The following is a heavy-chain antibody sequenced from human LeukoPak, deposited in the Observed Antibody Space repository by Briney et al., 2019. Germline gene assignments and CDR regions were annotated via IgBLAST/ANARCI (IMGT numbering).Heavy chain of an antibody. D-gene: IGHD2-2*03. CDR2: IWYDGSKK. V-gene: IGHV3-33*07. Sequence: GGSLRLSCEASGLTFGTYAMYWVRQAPGKGLEWVAVIWYDGSKKHYADSVKGRFTISRDNSKNTLYLQMNTLRAEDTAMYYCAGGYCSNTTCFDYWCQGTLVIVSS. CDR1: GLTFGTYA. CDR3: AGGYCSNTTCFDY. J-gene: IGHJ4*02.